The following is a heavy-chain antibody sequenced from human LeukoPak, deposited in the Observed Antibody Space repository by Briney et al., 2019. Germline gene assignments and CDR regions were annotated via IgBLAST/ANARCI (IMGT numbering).Heavy chain of an antibody. D-gene: IGHD3-16*01. CDR2: INHRGST. J-gene: IGHJ5*02. CDR1: GGSFSGYY. V-gene: IGHV4-34*01. Sequence: SETLSLTCAVYGGSFSGYYWSWIRQPPGKGLEWIGEINHRGSTNHNPSLKSRVTISIDTSKNQFSLKLNSVTAADTAVYYCARHYGPWGQGTLVTVSS. CDR3: ARHYGP.